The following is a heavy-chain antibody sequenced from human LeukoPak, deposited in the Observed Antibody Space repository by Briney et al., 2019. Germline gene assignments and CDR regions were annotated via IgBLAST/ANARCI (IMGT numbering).Heavy chain of an antibody. J-gene: IGHJ4*02. CDR2: IKQDGSEE. Sequence: PGGSLRLSCVASGFTFTNYWMSWVRQVPGKGLEWVANIKQDGSEELYADSVRGRYTISRDIAKNSLYSQMNSLRAEDTAVYHCAREYSYGLAPFDYWGQGTLVSVSS. V-gene: IGHV3-7*01. CDR3: AREYSYGLAPFDY. D-gene: IGHD5-18*01. CDR1: GFTFTNYW.